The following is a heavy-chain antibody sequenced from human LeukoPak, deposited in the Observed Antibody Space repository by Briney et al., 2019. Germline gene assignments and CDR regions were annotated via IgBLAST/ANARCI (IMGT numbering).Heavy chain of an antibody. CDR1: GFTFSTYA. Sequence: GGSLRLSCAASGFTFSTYAMSWVRQAAGKGLEWVSLISGSGGGTYYADSVKGRFTISRDNSKNTLYLQMNSLRAEDTAVYYCASWEVGAMNYWGQGTLVTVSS. J-gene: IGHJ4*02. CDR2: ISGSGGGT. V-gene: IGHV3-23*01. CDR3: ASWEVGAMNY. D-gene: IGHD1-26*01.